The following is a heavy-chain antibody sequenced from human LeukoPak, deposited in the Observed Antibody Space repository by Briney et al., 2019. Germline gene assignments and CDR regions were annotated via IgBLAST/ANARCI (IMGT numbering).Heavy chain of an antibody. CDR2: ISAYNGNT. J-gene: IGHJ4*02. Sequence: VASVKVSCKASGYTFTSYGISWVRQAPGQGLEWMGWISAYNGNTNYAQKLQGRVTMTTDTSTSTAYMELRSLRSDDTAVYYCARQFPYCSSTSCYRRRVYFDYWDQGTLVTVSS. V-gene: IGHV1-18*01. CDR1: GYTFTSYG. CDR3: ARQFPYCSSTSCYRRRVYFDY. D-gene: IGHD2-2*02.